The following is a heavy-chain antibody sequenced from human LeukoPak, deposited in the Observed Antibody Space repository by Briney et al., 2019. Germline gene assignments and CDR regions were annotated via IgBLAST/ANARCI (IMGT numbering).Heavy chain of an antibody. J-gene: IGHJ4*02. CDR1: GYTFNGYY. Sequence: ASVKVSCKASGYTFNGYYIHWVRQAPGQGLEWMGWINPNTGDRNYAQKFQGRVTMTRDTSISTAYMELSRLRSDDTAVYYCARDRDYGSGIFDYWGQGTLVTVSS. D-gene: IGHD3-10*01. V-gene: IGHV1-2*02. CDR2: INPNTGDR. CDR3: ARDRDYGSGIFDY.